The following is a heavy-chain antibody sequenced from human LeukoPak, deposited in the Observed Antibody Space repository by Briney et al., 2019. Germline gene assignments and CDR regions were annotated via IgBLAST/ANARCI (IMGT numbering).Heavy chain of an antibody. Sequence: PGGSLRLSCAASGFTVSSNYMTWVRQAPEKGLEWVSIIYRGGDAFYADSVKGRFTISRDNSKNTLYLQMNSLRAEDTAVYYCARTGYCSGGSCRSVFFDYYYGMDVWGQGTMVTVSS. V-gene: IGHV3-66*02. CDR3: ARTGYCSGGSCRSVFFDYYYGMDV. J-gene: IGHJ6*02. CDR1: GFTVSSNY. CDR2: IYRGGDA. D-gene: IGHD2-15*01.